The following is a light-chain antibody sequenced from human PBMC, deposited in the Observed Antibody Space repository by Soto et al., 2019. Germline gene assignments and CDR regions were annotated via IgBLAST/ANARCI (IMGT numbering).Light chain of an antibody. CDR1: QSVSSSY. Sequence: EIVMTQSPATLSVSPGERATLSCRASQSVSSSYLAWYQQKPGQAPRLLIYGASSRATGIPDRFSGSGSGTDFTLTISRPEPEDFAVYYCQQYGSSPPYTFGQGTKVDIK. CDR3: QQYGSSPPYT. CDR2: GAS. J-gene: IGKJ2*01. V-gene: IGKV3-20*01.